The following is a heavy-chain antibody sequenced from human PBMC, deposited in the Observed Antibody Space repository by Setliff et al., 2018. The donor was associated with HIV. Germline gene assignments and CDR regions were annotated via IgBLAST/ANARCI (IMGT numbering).Heavy chain of an antibody. D-gene: IGHD3-22*01. CDR2: ISAYNGNT. Sequence: ASVKVSCKASGYTFSDYYLHWVRQAPGQGLEWMGWISAYNGNTNYPQKLQDRVTMTTDTSTSTAYMELRSLRSDDTAEYYCAKELAASGLGYFDSWGRGILVTVSS. V-gene: IGHV1-18*04. J-gene: IGHJ4*02. CDR1: GYTFSDYY. CDR3: AKELAASGLGYFDS.